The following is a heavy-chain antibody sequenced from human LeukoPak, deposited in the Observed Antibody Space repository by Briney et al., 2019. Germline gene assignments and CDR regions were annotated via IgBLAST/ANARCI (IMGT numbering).Heavy chain of an antibody. Sequence: ASVKVSCKASGYTFTGYYMHWVRQAPGQGLEWMGWINPNSGGTNYAQKFQGRVTMTRDTSISTAYMELSRLRSDDAAVYYCAREAGDYDYVWGSYREGDYFDYWGQGTLVTVSS. V-gene: IGHV1-2*02. CDR1: GYTFTGYY. J-gene: IGHJ4*02. D-gene: IGHD3-16*02. CDR3: AREAGDYDYVWGSYREGDYFDY. CDR2: INPNSGGT.